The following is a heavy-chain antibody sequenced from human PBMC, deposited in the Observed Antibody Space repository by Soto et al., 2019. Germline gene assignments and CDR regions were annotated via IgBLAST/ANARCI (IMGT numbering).Heavy chain of an antibody. CDR1: GFIFSNFV. J-gene: IGHJ5*02. CDR2: ISGSGTTT. V-gene: IGHV3-23*01. CDR3: AKGARYSSGTIWFDT. Sequence: EVQLLELGGGLVQPGGSLRLSCAASGFIFSNFVMSWVRQAPGKGLEWVSAISGSGTTTYSADSVKGRFTISRDNSKNTLYLQMNSPRAEDTAVYYCAKGARYSSGTIWFDTWGQGTLVTVSS. D-gene: IGHD6-19*01.